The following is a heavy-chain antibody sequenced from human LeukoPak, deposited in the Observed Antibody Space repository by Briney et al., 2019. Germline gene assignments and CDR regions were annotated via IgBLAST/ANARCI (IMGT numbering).Heavy chain of an antibody. CDR2: IYTSGST. D-gene: IGHD3-3*01. CDR3: ARAIMIFGVVSHFDY. Sequence: SETLSLTCTVSGGSISSYYWSWIRQPAGKGLEWIGRIYTSGSTNYNPSLKSRVTMSVDTSKNQFSLKLSSVTAADTAVYYCARAIMIFGVVSHFDYWGQGTLVTVSS. V-gene: IGHV4-4*07. CDR1: GGSISSYY. J-gene: IGHJ4*02.